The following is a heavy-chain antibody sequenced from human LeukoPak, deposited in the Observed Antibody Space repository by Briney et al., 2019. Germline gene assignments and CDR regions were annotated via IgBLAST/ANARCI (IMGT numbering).Heavy chain of an antibody. Sequence: PGGSLRLSCAASGFTVSSNYMSWVRQAPGKGLEWVSAIYSGGSTYYADSVKGRFTISRDNSKNTLYLQMNSLRAEDTAVYYCARDYPGYSGYDAREDAFDIWGQGTMVTVSS. CDR1: GFTVSSNY. D-gene: IGHD5-12*01. J-gene: IGHJ3*02. CDR3: ARDYPGYSGYDAREDAFDI. V-gene: IGHV3-53*01. CDR2: IYSGGST.